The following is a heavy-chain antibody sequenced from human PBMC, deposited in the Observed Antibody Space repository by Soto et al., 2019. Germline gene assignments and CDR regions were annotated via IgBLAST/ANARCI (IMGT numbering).Heavy chain of an antibody. V-gene: IGHV3-23*01. CDR3: AKHYCGSSTTCFDAFDF. Sequence: GGSLRLSCAASGFTFSSYAVSWVRQAPGKGLEWVSAISGSGGDTYYADSVQGRFTISRDNSKNTLYLQMSSLRAEDTAVYYCAKHYCGSSTTCFDAFDFWGQGTMVTVSS. J-gene: IGHJ3*01. D-gene: IGHD2-2*01. CDR2: ISGSGGDT. CDR1: GFTFSSYA.